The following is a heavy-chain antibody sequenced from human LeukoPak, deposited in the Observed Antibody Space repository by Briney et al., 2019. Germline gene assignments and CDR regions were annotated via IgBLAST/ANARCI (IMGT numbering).Heavy chain of an antibody. CDR2: INPNSGGT. V-gene: IGHV1-2*02. CDR3: ARVVAVTGTPVYYIDV. D-gene: IGHD6-19*01. CDR1: GYMFTGYY. Sequence: ASVKVSCKASGYMFTGYYMHWVRRAPGQGLEWMGWINPNSGGTNYAQKFQGRVTMTRDTSISTAYMDLNRLRSDDTAVYYCARVVAVTGTPVYYIDVGGKETTVTVSS. J-gene: IGHJ6*03.